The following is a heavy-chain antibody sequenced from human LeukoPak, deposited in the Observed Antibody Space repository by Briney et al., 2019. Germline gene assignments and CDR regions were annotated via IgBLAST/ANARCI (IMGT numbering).Heavy chain of an antibody. Sequence: SETLSLTCTVSGGSISSGSYCWSWIRQPAGKELEWIGRIYTSGSTNYNPSLKSRVTISVDTSKNQFSLKLSSVTAADTAVYYCARELDTAMVTYYFDYWGQGTLVTVSS. CDR1: GGSISSGSYC. D-gene: IGHD5-18*01. CDR2: IYTSGST. J-gene: IGHJ4*02. V-gene: IGHV4-61*02. CDR3: ARELDTAMVTYYFDY.